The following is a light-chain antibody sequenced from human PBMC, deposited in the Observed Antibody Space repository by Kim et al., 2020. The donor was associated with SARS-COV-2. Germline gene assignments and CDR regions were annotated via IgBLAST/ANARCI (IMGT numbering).Light chain of an antibody. CDR1: QSVSSN. Sequence: EIVMTQSPATLSVSPGERATLSCRASQSVSSNLAWYQQKPGQAPRLLIYGASIRATGIPDRFSGSGSGTEFTLTISILQSGDFAVYYCQQYNNWPPITFGQGTRLEIK. J-gene: IGKJ5*01. CDR3: QQYNNWPPIT. V-gene: IGKV3D-15*03. CDR2: GAS.